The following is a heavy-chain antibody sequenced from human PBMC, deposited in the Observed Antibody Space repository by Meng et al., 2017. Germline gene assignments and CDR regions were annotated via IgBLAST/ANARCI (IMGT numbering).Heavy chain of an antibody. CDR1: GGSFSGYY. Sequence: VQLPQWGAGLLKPSETLSLTCAVYGGSFSGYYWSWIRQPPGKGLEWIGEINHSGSTNYNPSLKSRVTISVDTSKNQFSLKLSSVTAADTAAYYCARRGIAARPFYYWGQGTLVTVSS. D-gene: IGHD6-6*01. CDR2: INHSGST. CDR3: ARRGIAARPFYY. V-gene: IGHV4-34*01. J-gene: IGHJ4*02.